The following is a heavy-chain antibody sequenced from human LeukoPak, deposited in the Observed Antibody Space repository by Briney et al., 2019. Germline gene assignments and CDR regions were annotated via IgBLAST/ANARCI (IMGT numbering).Heavy chain of an antibody. J-gene: IGHJ4*02. CDR2: ISGTGDST. CDR3: AKRSGDY. Sequence: GGTLRLSCAASGFTFSSYGMSWVRQAPGKGLEWVSAISGTGDSTYYADSVRGRFTISRDNSKNTLYLQMNSLRADDTAVYYCAKRSGDYWGQGTLVTVSS. CDR1: GFTFSSYG. V-gene: IGHV3-23*01. D-gene: IGHD1-26*01.